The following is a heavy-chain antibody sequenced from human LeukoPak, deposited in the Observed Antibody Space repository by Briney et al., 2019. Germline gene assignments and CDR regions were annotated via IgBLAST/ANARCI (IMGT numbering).Heavy chain of an antibody. D-gene: IGHD6-6*01. V-gene: IGHV4-34*01. J-gene: IGHJ4*03. Sequence: SETLSLTCAVHGESFSAYFRTWIRQVPGKGLEWIGEIDHSGSSKYNPPLKSRATISVDTSKNHFSLRLTSVPAADTAVYYCATRSSTLTAARCFDDWGQGTVVTVSS. CDR1: GESFSAYF. CDR2: IDHSGSS. CDR3: ATRSSTLTAARCFDD.